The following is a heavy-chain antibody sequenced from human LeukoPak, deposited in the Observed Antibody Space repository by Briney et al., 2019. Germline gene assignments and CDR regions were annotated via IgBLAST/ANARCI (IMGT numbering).Heavy chain of an antibody. V-gene: IGHV3-30*01. D-gene: IGHD3-22*01. CDR3: ARDHSHYDSSGYFGL. CDR2: ISYDGSKY. Sequence: GRPLRLSCAASGFTFTSYAMHWVRQAPGKRLELVSLISYDGSKYYSADSVKGRFTISRDNSKNTLYLQMNSLRAEDTAVYYCARDHSHYDSSGYFGLWGQGALVTVSS. J-gene: IGHJ4*02. CDR1: GFTFTSYA.